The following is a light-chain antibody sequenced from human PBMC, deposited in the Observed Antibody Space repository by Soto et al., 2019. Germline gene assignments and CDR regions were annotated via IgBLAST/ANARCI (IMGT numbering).Light chain of an antibody. J-gene: IGKJ5*01. Sequence: EIVMTQSPATLSVSPGETASLSCRASQSAGNFLAWYQQKPGQAPRLLSYYISPRATGIPARFSGSGSGTELTLTINSLQSEDSAVYYCQQHNQWPITFGQGTRLE. CDR3: QQHNQWPIT. CDR1: QSAGNF. CDR2: YIS. V-gene: IGKV3D-15*01.